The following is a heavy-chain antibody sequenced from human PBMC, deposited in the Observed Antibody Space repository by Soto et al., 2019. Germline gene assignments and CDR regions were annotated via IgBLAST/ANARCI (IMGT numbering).Heavy chain of an antibody. D-gene: IGHD6-19*01. CDR3: AYSTGWYRHDV. CDR1: GDSSTNSRW. J-gene: IGHJ3*01. Sequence: QVQLQESGPGLVKPSVTLSLTCAVSGDSSTNSRWWTWVRQPPGKGLEWIGDILHSGETNYNPSLKRRVFISVDKSQNQFSLRVSSVTAADTAVYYCAYSTGWYRHDVWGQGTLVTVSS. V-gene: IGHV4-4*02. CDR2: ILHSGET.